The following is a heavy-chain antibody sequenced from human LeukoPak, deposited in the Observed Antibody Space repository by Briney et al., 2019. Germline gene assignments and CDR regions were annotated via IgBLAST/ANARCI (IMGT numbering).Heavy chain of an antibody. CDR3: VRRNY. V-gene: IGHV3-74*01. J-gene: IGHJ4*02. Sequence: PGGSLRLSCAASGFSFSSYWMHWVRQAPGKGLVWFSRINSDGSSTTYADSVKGRFTISRDNAKNTLYLQMNSLRAEDTAVYYCVRRNYWGQGTLVTVSS. CDR2: INSDGSST. CDR1: GFSFSSYW.